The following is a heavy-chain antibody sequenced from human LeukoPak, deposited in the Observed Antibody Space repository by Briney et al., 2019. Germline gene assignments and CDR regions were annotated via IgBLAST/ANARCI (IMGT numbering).Heavy chain of an antibody. Sequence: GGSLRLSCEASGFTFSRYWMTWVRQAPGKGLEWVAIINKDGSEKNYVDSVKGRFSVSRDNTKNSLNLQINGLRVEDTAVYYCARGRGWILDYWGQGTLVTVSS. V-gene: IGHV3-7*01. CDR1: GFTFSRYW. D-gene: IGHD5-18*01. J-gene: IGHJ4*02. CDR3: ARGRGWILDY. CDR2: INKDGSEK.